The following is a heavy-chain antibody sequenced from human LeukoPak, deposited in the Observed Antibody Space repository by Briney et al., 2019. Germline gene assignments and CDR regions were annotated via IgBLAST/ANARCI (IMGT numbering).Heavy chain of an antibody. CDR2: IYPGDSDT. V-gene: IGHV5-51*01. CDR1: GSSFTSYW. D-gene: IGHD2-8*01. Sequence: GESLTISCQGSGSSFTSYWIDWARQMPGKGLEWMGIIYPGDSDTRYSPSFQGQVTISADKSISTAYLQWSSLKASDTAMYYCATHSRSMLWDYWGQGTLVTVSS. CDR3: ATHSRSMLWDY. J-gene: IGHJ4*02.